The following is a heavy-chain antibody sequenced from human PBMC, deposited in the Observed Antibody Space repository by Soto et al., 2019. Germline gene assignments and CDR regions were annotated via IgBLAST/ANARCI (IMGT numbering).Heavy chain of an antibody. V-gene: IGHV1-69*08. Sequence: QVQLVQSGAEVKKPGSSVKVSCKASGGTFSSYTISWVRQAPGQGLEWMGRIIPILGIANYAQKFQGRVTITADKSTSTAYMELSSLRSEDTAVYYCARDERLRSSRANWFDPWGQGTLVTVSS. CDR3: ARDERLRSSRANWFDP. CDR2: IIPILGIA. CDR1: GGTFSSYT. D-gene: IGHD6-13*01. J-gene: IGHJ5*02.